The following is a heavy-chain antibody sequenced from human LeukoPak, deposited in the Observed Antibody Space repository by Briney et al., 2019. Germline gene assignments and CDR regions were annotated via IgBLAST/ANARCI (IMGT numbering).Heavy chain of an antibody. V-gene: IGHV3-9*01. CDR1: GFAFDDYA. D-gene: IGHD3-10*01. CDR2: ITWNSGTL. J-gene: IGHJ6*02. CDR3: AKALYGSSMDV. Sequence: QPGRSLRLSCAASGFAFDDYAMHWVRQAPGKGLEWVSTITWNSGTLAYADSVKGRFTISRDNAKKALYLQMNSLRVEDTALYYCAKALYGSSMDVWGQGTTVTVSS.